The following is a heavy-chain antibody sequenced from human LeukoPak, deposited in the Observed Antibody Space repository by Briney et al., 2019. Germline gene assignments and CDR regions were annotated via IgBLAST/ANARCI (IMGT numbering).Heavy chain of an antibody. CDR1: GFTFSSYE. Sequence: GGSLRLSCAASGFTFSSYEMNWVRQAPGKGLEWISYISSSGGTKHYADSVKGRFTISRDNAKNSLYLQMNSLRAEDTAVYYCARAPYYYMDVWGKGTTVTVSS. CDR2: ISSSGGTK. J-gene: IGHJ6*03. V-gene: IGHV3-48*03. CDR3: ARAPYYYMDV.